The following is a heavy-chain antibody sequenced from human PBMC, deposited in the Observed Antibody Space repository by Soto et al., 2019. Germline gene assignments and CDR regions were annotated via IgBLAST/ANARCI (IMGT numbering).Heavy chain of an antibody. CDR2: MNPNSGNT. CDR1: GYTFTSYD. V-gene: IGHV1-8*01. Sequence: GASVKVSCKASGYTFTSYDINWVRQATGQGLEWMGWMNPNSGNTGYAQKFQGRVTMTRNTSISTADMELSSLRSEDTAVYYCARATTGSRWLQLSYSYYYGMDVWGRGTTVTVSS. D-gene: IGHD5-12*01. J-gene: IGHJ6*01. CDR3: ARATTGSRWLQLSYSYYYGMDV.